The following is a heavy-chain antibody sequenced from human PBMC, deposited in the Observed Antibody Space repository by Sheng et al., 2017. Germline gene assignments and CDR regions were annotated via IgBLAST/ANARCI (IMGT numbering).Heavy chain of an antibody. CDR3: ARGGTDGNFDTFDI. J-gene: IGHJ3*02. CDR1: GFNISTNY. D-gene: IGHD1-7*01. Sequence: VQLVDYGGDLIRPGGSLRLSCAASGFNISTNYMSWVRQAPGKGLEWVSVSYSGGATYYADSVKGRFTISRDNFNNMMHLQMRVLRAEDSAVYYCARGGTDGNFDTFDIWGSGTMVSVSS. CDR2: SYSGGAT. V-gene: IGHV3-53*01.